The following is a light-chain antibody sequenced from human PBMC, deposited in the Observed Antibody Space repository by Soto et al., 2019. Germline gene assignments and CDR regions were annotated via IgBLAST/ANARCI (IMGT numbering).Light chain of an antibody. J-gene: IGLJ1*01. CDR2: SNN. Sequence: QSVLTQPPSASGTPGQRVTISCSGSSSNIGSNTVNWYQQLPGTAPKLLIYSNNQRPSGVPDRFSGSKSGTSASLAISGLLSADEPAYYCAAWDASLNGHVFGTGTKLTVL. V-gene: IGLV1-44*01. CDR3: AAWDASLNGHV. CDR1: SSNIGSNT.